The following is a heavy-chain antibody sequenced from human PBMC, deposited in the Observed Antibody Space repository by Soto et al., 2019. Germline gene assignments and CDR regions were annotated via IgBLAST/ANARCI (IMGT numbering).Heavy chain of an antibody. CDR1: EFTFNTYW. J-gene: IGHJ4*02. CDR3: AKYCSGGSCYVLDY. D-gene: IGHD2-15*01. CDR2: IKGDGGET. V-gene: IGHV3-7*03. Sequence: GGSLRLSCLASEFTFNTYWMNWFRQAPGRGLEWVADIKGDGGETNYADSVKGRFTISRDNAKNTLYLQMNSLRGEDTAVYYCAKYCSGGSCYVLDYWGQGTLVTVSS.